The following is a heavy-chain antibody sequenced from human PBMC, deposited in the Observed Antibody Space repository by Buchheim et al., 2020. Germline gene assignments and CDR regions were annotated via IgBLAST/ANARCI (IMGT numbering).Heavy chain of an antibody. V-gene: IGHV4-59*01. D-gene: IGHD1-26*01. J-gene: IGHJ4*02. CDR2: IYYSGST. CDR1: GGSISSYY. CDR3: ARATGDSGSDEGGDD. Sequence: QVQLQESGPGLVKPSEHLSLTCTVSGGSISSYYWGWIRQPPGKGLEWIGYIYYSGSTNYNPSLKSRVTISVDTSKNQFSLKLSSVTAADTAVYYCARATGDSGSDEGGDDGGQGT.